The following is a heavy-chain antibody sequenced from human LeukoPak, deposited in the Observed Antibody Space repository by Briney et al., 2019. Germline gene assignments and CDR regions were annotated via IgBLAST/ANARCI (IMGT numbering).Heavy chain of an antibody. V-gene: IGHV4-59*01. CDR2: IYYSGST. Sequence: SETLSLTCTVSGGSISSYYWSWIRQPPGKGLEWIGYIYYSGSTNYNPSLKSRVTISVDTSKNQFSLKLSSVTAADTAVYYCAREVGGRNAKYYYYGMDVWGQGTTVTVSS. J-gene: IGHJ6*02. CDR1: GGSISSYY. CDR3: AREVGGRNAKYYYYGMDV. D-gene: IGHD1-1*01.